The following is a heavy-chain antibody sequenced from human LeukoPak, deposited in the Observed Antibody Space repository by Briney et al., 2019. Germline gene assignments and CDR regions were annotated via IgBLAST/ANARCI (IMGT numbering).Heavy chain of an antibody. J-gene: IGHJ4*02. CDR1: GFTFSSYA. CDR2: ISYDGSNK. D-gene: IGHD6-19*01. CDR3: ARDRWGAVAGYFDY. V-gene: IGHV3-30*04. Sequence: GRSLRLSCAASGFTFSSYAMHWVRQAPGKGLEWVAVISYDGSNKYYADSVKGRFTISRDNSKNTLYLQMNSLRAEDTAVYYCARDRWGAVAGYFDYWGQGTLVTVSP.